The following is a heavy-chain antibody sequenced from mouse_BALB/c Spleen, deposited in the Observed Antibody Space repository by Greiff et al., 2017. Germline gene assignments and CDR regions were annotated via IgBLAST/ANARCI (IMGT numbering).Heavy chain of an antibody. J-gene: IGHJ4*01. D-gene: IGHD2-10*02. Sequence: LVESGAELMKPGASVKISCKATGYTFSSYWIEWVKQRPGHGLEWIGEILPGSGSTNYNEKFKGKATFTADTSSNTAYMQLSSLTSEDSAVYYCARKYGNSVYAMDYWGQGTSVTVSS. V-gene: IGHV1-9*01. CDR3: ARKYGNSVYAMDY. CDR2: ILPGSGST. CDR1: GYTFSSYW.